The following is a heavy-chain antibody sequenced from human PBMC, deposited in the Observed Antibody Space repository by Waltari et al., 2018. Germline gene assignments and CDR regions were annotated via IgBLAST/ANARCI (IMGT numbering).Heavy chain of an antibody. J-gene: IGHJ5*02. CDR3: ASIAAAGTDPGGWFDP. D-gene: IGHD6-13*01. V-gene: IGHV4-39*07. CDR1: GGSISSSSYY. Sequence: QLQLQESGPGLVKPSETLSLTCTVSGGSISSSSYYWGWIRQPPGKGLEWIGSIYYSGSTYYNPSLKSRVTISVDTSKNQFSLKLSSVTAADTAVYYCASIAAAGTDPGGWFDPWGQGTLVTVSS. CDR2: IYYSGST.